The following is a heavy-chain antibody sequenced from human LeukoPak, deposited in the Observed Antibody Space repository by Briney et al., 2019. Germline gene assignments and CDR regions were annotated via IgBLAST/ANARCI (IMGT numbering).Heavy chain of an antibody. D-gene: IGHD6-19*01. Sequence: PGGSLRLSCAASGFTFSSYAMNWVRQAPGKGLEWVSAISGSGGRTYYADSVKGRFTISRDNSKNTLYLQMNSLRAEDTAIYYCAKVPGVAVAGTGDYWGQGTLVTVPS. CDR1: GFTFSSYA. CDR2: ISGSGGRT. CDR3: AKVPGVAVAGTGDY. J-gene: IGHJ4*02. V-gene: IGHV3-23*01.